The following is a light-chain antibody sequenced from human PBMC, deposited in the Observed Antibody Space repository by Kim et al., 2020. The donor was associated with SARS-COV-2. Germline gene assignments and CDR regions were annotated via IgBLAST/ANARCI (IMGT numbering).Light chain of an antibody. CDR3: KQYNSYPWT. J-gene: IGKJ1*01. CDR1: QSISSW. V-gene: IGKV1-5*03. Sequence: DIQMTQSPSTLSASVGDRVTITCRASQSISSWLAWYQQKPGKAPKLLIYKASSLESGVPSRFSGSGSGTEFTLTISSLQPDDFATYYCKQYNSYPWTFGQGTKLDIK. CDR2: KAS.